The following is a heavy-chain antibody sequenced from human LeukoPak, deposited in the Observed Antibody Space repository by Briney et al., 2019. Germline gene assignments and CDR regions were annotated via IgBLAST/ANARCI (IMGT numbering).Heavy chain of an antibody. J-gene: IGHJ4*02. CDR3: ASNFWSGYYWDY. CDR2: IYYSGST. D-gene: IGHD3-3*01. CDR1: GGSISSSSYY. V-gene: IGHV4-39*01. Sequence: PSETLSLTCTVSGGSISSSSYYWGWIRQPPGKGLEWIGSIYYSGSTYYNPSLKSRVTISVDTSKNQFSLKLSSVTAADTAVYYCASNFWSGYYWDYWGQGTLVTVSS.